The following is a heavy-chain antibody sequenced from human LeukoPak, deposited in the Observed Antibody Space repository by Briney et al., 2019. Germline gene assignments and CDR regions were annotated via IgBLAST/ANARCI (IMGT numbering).Heavy chain of an antibody. CDR1: GGTFSSYA. CDR3: AKDAATHYYYYYMDV. Sequence: SVKVSCKASGGTFSSYAISWVRQAPGQGLEWMGGIIPIFGTANYAQKFQGRVTITTDESTSTAYMELSSLRSEDTAVYYCAKDAATHYYYYYMDVWGKGTTVTVSS. V-gene: IGHV1-69*05. D-gene: IGHD1-26*01. J-gene: IGHJ6*03. CDR2: IIPIFGTA.